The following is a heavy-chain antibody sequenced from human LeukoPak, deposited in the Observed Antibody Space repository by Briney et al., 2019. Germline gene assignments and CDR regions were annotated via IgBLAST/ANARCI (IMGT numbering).Heavy chain of an antibody. CDR2: IKSKTDGGTT. CDR3: ARDLVTIFGVVTGDYFDY. Sequence: GGSLRLSCAASGFTFSNAWMRWVRQAPGKGLESIGHIKSKTDGGTTDYAAPVKGRFTISRDDSKSTVYLQMNSLKTEDTAVYYCARDLVTIFGVVTGDYFDYWGQGTLVTVSS. J-gene: IGHJ4*02. V-gene: IGHV3-15*01. CDR1: GFTFSNAW. D-gene: IGHD3-3*01.